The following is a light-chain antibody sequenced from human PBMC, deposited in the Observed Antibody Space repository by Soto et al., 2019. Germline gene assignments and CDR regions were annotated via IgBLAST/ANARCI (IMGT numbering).Light chain of an antibody. Sequence: EIVMTQSPATLSVSPGETATLSCRASQSVSTSLAWYQQKPGQAPRLLISGASTRATGVPARFSGSGSETEFTLTISSLQSEDFAVYYCQQYNNWWTFGQGNKVEIK. CDR2: GAS. CDR3: QQYNNWWT. J-gene: IGKJ1*01. CDR1: QSVSTS. V-gene: IGKV3-15*01.